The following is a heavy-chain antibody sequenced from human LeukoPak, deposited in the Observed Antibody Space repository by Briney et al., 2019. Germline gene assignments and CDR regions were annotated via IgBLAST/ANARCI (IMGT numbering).Heavy chain of an antibody. Sequence: GASVKVSCEASGYTFTAYYMHWVRQAPGQGLEWMGWINPKSGGTNYPQKFQGRVTMTRDTSISTAYMELSRLTSDDTAVYYCARDLSYYGSGSYRWGQGTLVTVSS. D-gene: IGHD3-10*01. V-gene: IGHV1-2*02. CDR2: INPKSGGT. J-gene: IGHJ4*02. CDR3: ARDLSYYGSGSYR. CDR1: GYTFTAYY.